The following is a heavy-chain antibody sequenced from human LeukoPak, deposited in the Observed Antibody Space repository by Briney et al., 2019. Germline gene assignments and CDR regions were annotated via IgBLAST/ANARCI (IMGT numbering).Heavy chain of an antibody. CDR1: GFTFSSYS. V-gene: IGHV3-48*01. D-gene: IGHD2/OR15-2a*01. Sequence: PGGSLRLSCAASGFTFSSYSMNWVRQAPGKGLEWVSYISSSSSTIYYADSVKGRFTISRDNAKNSLYLQMNSLRAEDTAVYYCARGSISRGIRYWGQGTLVTVSS. J-gene: IGHJ4*02. CDR3: ARGSISRGIRY. CDR2: ISSSSSTI.